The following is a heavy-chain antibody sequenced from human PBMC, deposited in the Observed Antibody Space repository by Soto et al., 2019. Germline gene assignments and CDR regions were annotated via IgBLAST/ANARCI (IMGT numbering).Heavy chain of an antibody. CDR1: GFTFSSYG. Sequence: PGGSLRLSCAASGFTFSSYGIHWVRQAPGKGLEWVSVISYDGINKYYADSVKGRFTISRDNSKNTLYLQMNSLRAEDTAVYYCARDRVESGYPEYFQHWGQGTLVTVSS. CDR3: ARDRVESGYPEYFQH. CDR2: ISYDGINK. J-gene: IGHJ1*01. D-gene: IGHD3-22*01. V-gene: IGHV3-30*03.